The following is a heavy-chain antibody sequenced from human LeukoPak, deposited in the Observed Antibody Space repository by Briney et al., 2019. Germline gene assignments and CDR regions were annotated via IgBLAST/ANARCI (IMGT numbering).Heavy chain of an antibody. Sequence: ASVTVSFMASGYTFINYVINWVRQAPGQGLEWMGWMNTNSGKTGYAQKFQGRVTMTRDTSISTAYRELSMLRSGDTAVYYCARVGARVPYYWGQGTLVTVSS. J-gene: IGHJ4*02. CDR1: GYTFINYV. D-gene: IGHD1-26*01. V-gene: IGHV1-8*01. CDR2: MNTNSGKT. CDR3: ARVGARVPYY.